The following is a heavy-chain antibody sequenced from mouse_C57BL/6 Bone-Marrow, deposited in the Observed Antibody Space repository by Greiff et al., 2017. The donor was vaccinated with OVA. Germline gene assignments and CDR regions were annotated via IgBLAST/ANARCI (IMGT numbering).Heavy chain of an antibody. CDR2: ISYDGSN. J-gene: IGHJ4*01. Sequence: DVQLQESGPGLVKPSQSLSLTCSVTGYSITSGYYWNWIRQFPGNKLEWMGYISYDGSNNYNPSLKNRISITRDTSKNQFFLKLNSVTTEDTATYYCARDNGSSYAMDYWGQGTSVTVSS. D-gene: IGHD1-1*01. CDR3: ARDNGSSYAMDY. V-gene: IGHV3-6*01. CDR1: GYSITSGYY.